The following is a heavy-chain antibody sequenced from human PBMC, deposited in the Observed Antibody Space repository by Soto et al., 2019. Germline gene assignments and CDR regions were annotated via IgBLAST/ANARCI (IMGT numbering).Heavy chain of an antibody. CDR2: FDPEDGET. D-gene: IGHD1-26*01. CDR1: GYTLTELS. Sequence: ASVKVSCKVSGYTLTELSMHWVRQAPGKGLEWMGGFDPEDGETIYAQKFQGRVTMTEDTSTDTAYMELSSLRSEDTAVYYCARRYHKSGGLDYWGQGTLVTVSS. V-gene: IGHV1-24*01. J-gene: IGHJ4*02. CDR3: ARRYHKSGGLDY.